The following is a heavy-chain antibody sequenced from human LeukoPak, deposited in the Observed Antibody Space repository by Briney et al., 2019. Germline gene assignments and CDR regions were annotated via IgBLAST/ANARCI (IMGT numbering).Heavy chain of an antibody. Sequence: GGSLRLSCAASGFTFSSYEMNWVRQAPGKGLEWVGRIKSKTDGGTTDYAAPVKGRFTISRDDSKNTLYLQINSLKTEDTAVYYCTTELDILTLRDYWGQGTLVTVSS. CDR3: TTELDILTLRDY. CDR1: GFTFSSYE. V-gene: IGHV3-15*01. J-gene: IGHJ4*02. CDR2: IKSKTDGGTT. D-gene: IGHD3-9*01.